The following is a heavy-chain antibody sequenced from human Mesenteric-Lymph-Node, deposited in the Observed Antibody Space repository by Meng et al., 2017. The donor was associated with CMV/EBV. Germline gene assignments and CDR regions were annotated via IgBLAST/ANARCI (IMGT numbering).Heavy chain of an antibody. D-gene: IGHD3-22*01. CDR1: GFTFSDYW. J-gene: IGHJ4*02. Sequence: GESLKISCAASGFTFSDYWIHWVRQAPGKGLVWVSRIKSDGSSTTYADSVKGRFTISRDNAKNSLYLQMNSLRAEDTALYYCARDLMGYDSSGYYSYWGQGTLVTVSS. V-gene: IGHV3-74*01. CDR2: IKSDGSST. CDR3: ARDLMGYDSSGYYSY.